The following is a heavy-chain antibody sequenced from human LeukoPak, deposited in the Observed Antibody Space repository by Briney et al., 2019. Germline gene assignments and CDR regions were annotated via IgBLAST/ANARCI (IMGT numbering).Heavy chain of an antibody. J-gene: IGHJ5*01. CDR2: MSYDGHNK. D-gene: IGHD3-3*01. Sequence: GGSLRLSCAGSGVTLRHYAVHWLRQAPGKGLEWLAVMSYDGHNKSYSDSVEGRFTISRDDSKNTLYLHLNSLRSEDTGIYYCARTISVFGILPDNWLDSWGQGIPVTVSS. CDR3: ARTISVFGILPDNWLDS. V-gene: IGHV3-30*03. CDR1: GVTLRHYA.